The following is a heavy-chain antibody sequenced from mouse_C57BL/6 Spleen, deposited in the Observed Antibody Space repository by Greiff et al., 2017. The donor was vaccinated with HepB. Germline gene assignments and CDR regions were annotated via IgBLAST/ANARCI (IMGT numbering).Heavy chain of an antibody. Sequence: QVQLKQSGPGLVAPSQSLSITCTVSGFSLTSYAISWVRQPPGKGLEWLGVIWTGGGTNYNSALKSRLSISKDNSKSQVFLKMNSLQTDDTARYYCARERIYYYGSSHFDYWGQGTTLTVSS. CDR1: GFSLTSYA. CDR2: IWTGGGT. V-gene: IGHV2-9-1*01. D-gene: IGHD1-1*01. J-gene: IGHJ2*01. CDR3: ARERIYYYGSSHFDY.